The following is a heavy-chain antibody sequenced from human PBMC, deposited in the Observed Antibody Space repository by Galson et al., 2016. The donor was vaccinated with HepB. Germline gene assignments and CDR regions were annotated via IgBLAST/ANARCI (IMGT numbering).Heavy chain of an antibody. J-gene: IGHJ4*02. CDR3: ARVPRYGGNSFDY. CDR2: ITSSGTTI. V-gene: IGHV3-48*02. CDR1: GFTFSSYS. D-gene: IGHD4-23*01. Sequence: SLRLSCAASGFTFSSYSMNWVRQPPGKGLEWDSYITSSGTTIYYANSVKGRFTIPRDHAKNSLYLRMNSLRDEDTDVYYCARVPRYGGNSFDYWGQGTLVTVSS.